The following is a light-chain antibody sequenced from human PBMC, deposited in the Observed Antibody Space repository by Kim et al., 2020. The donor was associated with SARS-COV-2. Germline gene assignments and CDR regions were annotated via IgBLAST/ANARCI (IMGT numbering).Light chain of an antibody. Sequence: GKTVTISCTRSSGSIAANHVQWYQQRPGSAPTTLIYESYHRPSGVPDRFSGSIDRSSNSASLTISGLRTEDEADYYCQSYTAVIHIFGGGTQLTVL. CDR3: QSYTAVIHI. V-gene: IGLV6-57*03. CDR2: ESY. J-gene: IGLJ2*01. CDR1: SGSIAANH.